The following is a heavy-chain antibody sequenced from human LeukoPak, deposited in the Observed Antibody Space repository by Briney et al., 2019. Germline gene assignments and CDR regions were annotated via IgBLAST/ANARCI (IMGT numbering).Heavy chain of an antibody. Sequence: GASLKLSCKASGYTFTGYYMHWVRQAPGQGLEWMAWINTNSSGTNYAQKLQGRVTMTRDTTISTAYMELSRLRSDDTAVYYCARDQGIAARSLDYWGQGTLVTVSS. CDR1: GYTFTGYY. J-gene: IGHJ4*02. D-gene: IGHD6-6*01. V-gene: IGHV1-2*02. CDR3: ARDQGIAARSLDY. CDR2: INTNSSGT.